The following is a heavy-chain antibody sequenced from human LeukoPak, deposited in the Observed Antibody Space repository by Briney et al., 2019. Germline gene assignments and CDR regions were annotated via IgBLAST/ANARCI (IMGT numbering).Heavy chain of an antibody. CDR3: ARAGVLRYFDWLSTPSPNDAFDI. J-gene: IGHJ3*02. CDR1: GFTFSDYY. V-gene: IGHV3-11*01. Sequence: GGSLRLSCAASGFTFSDYYMSWIRQAPGKGLEWVSYISSSGSTIYYADSVMGRFTISRDNAKNSLYLQMNSLRAEDTAVYYCARAGVLRYFDWLSTPSPNDAFDIWGQGTMVTVSS. D-gene: IGHD3-9*01. CDR2: ISSSGSTI.